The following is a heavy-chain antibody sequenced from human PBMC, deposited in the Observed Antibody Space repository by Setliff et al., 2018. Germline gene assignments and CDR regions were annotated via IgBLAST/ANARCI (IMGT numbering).Heavy chain of an antibody. CDR1: GFTFGDYA. D-gene: IGHD3-3*01. J-gene: IGHJ3*02. V-gene: IGHV3-33*01. CDR3: ARDRYYNSWSGTSITAPHDAFDI. Sequence: GGSLRLSCLGSGFTFGDYAVSWVRQAPGKGLEWVAVFWANGNNKYYADSVKGRFTISRDNSQNTVYLQMDSLRAEDTAVYYCARDRYYNSWSGTSITAPHDAFDIWGQGTMVTVSS. CDR2: FWANGNNK.